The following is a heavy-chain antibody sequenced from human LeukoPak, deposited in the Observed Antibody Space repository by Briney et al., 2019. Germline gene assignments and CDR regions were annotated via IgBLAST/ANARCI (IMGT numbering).Heavy chain of an antibody. J-gene: IGHJ4*02. D-gene: IGHD5-12*01. CDR2: MNPNSGNT. Sequence: GASVKVSCKASGYTFSNYDIGWVRQAPGQGVEWMGWMNPNSGNTGYAEKFQGRITMTRDTSISTAYMELSSLRSEDTAVYYCARNSGLADCWGQGTLVTVSS. CDR1: GYTFSNYD. V-gene: IGHV1-8*01. CDR3: ARNSGLADC.